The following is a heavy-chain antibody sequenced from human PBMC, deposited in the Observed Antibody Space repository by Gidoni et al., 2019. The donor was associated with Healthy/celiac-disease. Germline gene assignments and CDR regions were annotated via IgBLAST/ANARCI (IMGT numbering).Heavy chain of an antibody. CDR1: GFTFSSYA. J-gene: IGHJ4*02. Sequence: EVQLLESGGGLVQPGGSLRLSCAASGFTFSSYAMSWVRQAPGKGLEWVSAISGSGGSTYYADSVKGRFTISRDNSKNTLYLQMNSLRAEDTAVYYCAKHNGLLRFLERVPPWYDYWGQGTLVTVSS. CDR2: ISGSGGST. CDR3: AKHNGLLRFLERVPPWYDY. V-gene: IGHV3-23*01. D-gene: IGHD3-3*01.